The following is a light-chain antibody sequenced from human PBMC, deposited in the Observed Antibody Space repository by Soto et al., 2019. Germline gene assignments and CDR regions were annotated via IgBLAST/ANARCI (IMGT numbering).Light chain of an antibody. CDR3: QQYGSSPWT. V-gene: IGKV3-20*01. CDR1: QSVSNSY. J-gene: IGKJ1*01. CDR2: GAS. Sequence: EIVLTQSPGTLSLSPGERATLSCRASQSVSNSYLAWYQQKPGQAPRLLIYGASSRATGFPDRFSGSGSVTDFTLTISRLEPEDSAVYFCQQYGSSPWTFGQGTKVDIK.